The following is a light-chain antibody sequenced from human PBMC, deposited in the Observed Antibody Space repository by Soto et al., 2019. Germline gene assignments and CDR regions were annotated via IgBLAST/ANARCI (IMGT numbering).Light chain of an antibody. CDR1: SSDVGAYNY. V-gene: IGLV2-14*03. J-gene: IGLJ1*01. Sequence: QSVLTQSASVSGSPGQSITISCTGTSSDVGAYNYVSWYQQHPGEAPKLLIYDVSNRPSGVSNRFSGSKSGNTASLTISGLQAEDEADYYCSSYTSTNVYVFATGTKVTVL. CDR3: SSYTSTNVYV. CDR2: DVS.